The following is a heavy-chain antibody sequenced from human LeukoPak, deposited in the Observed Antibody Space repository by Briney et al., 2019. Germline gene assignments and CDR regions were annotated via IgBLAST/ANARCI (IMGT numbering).Heavy chain of an antibody. CDR2: ISWNSGSL. V-gene: IGHV3-9*01. CDR1: GFTFDDYA. CDR3: ARDTNWNDPTRRTSLIRISGVNWFDP. Sequence: PGGSLRLSCAASGFTFDDYAMHWVRQAPGKGLEWVSGISWNSGSLRYADSVKGRFTISRDNGKNSLYLQMNSLRAEDTAVYYCARDTNWNDPTRRTSLIRISGVNWFDPWGQGTLVTVSS. J-gene: IGHJ5*02. D-gene: IGHD1-1*01.